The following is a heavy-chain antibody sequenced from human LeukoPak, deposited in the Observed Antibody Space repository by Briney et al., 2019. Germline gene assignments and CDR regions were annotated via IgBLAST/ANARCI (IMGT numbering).Heavy chain of an antibody. J-gene: IGHJ4*02. D-gene: IGHD3-10*01. Sequence: PSQTLSLTCTVSGASISSGSYYWTWIRQPAGKGLEWIGRMHSSGRTSYSPSLKSRVTISVDTSKNQFSLKLSSVTAADTAVYYCARDYYQEPTYYGSGSYRNWGQGTLVTVSS. V-gene: IGHV4-61*02. CDR3: ARDYYQEPTYYGSGSYRN. CDR1: GASISSGSYY. CDR2: MHSSGRT.